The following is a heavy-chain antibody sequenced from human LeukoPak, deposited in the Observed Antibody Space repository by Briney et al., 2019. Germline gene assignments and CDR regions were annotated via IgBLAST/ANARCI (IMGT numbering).Heavy chain of an antibody. Sequence: SETLSLTCTASGGSISSSSYYWGWIRQPPGKGLEWIGSIYYSGSTYYNPSLKSRVTISVDTSKNQFSLKLSSVTAADTAVYYCVPYMVREYYFDYWGQGTLVTVSS. J-gene: IGHJ4*02. V-gene: IGHV4-39*01. CDR2: IYYSGST. CDR3: VPYMVREYYFDY. D-gene: IGHD3-10*01. CDR1: GGSISSSSYY.